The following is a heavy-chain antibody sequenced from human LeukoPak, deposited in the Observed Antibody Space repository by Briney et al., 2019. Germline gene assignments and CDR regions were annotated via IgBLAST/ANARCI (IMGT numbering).Heavy chain of an antibody. V-gene: IGHV1-24*01. CDR1: GYTLTELS. Sequence: GASVTVSCTVSGYTLTELSMHWVRQAPGKGLEWMGGFDPEDGETIYAQKFQGRVTMTEDTSTDTAYMELSSLRSEDTAVYYCATINYYDSSGYSYYFDYWGQGTPVTVSS. D-gene: IGHD3-22*01. J-gene: IGHJ4*02. CDR2: FDPEDGET. CDR3: ATINYYDSSGYSYYFDY.